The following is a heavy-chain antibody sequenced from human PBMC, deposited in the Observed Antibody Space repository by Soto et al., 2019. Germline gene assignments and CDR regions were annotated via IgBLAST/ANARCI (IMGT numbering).Heavy chain of an antibody. Sequence: QVQLVQSGAEVKKHGSSVKVSCKASGGTFSSYAISWVRQAPGQGLEWMGVIIPIFGTANYAQKFQGRVKITADESTSTAYMELSSLRSEDTAVYYCARRDGYNYYNWFDPWGQGTLVTVSS. CDR3: ARRDGYNYYNWFDP. D-gene: IGHD5-12*01. CDR1: GGTFSSYA. J-gene: IGHJ5*02. V-gene: IGHV1-69*01. CDR2: IIPIFGTA.